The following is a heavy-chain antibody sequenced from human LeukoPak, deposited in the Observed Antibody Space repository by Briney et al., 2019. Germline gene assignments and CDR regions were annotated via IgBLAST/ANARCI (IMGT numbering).Heavy chain of an antibody. V-gene: IGHV3-7*01. CDR1: GFTFSSYW. J-gene: IGHJ4*02. Sequence: GGSLRLSCAASGFTFSSYWMTWVRQAPGKGLEWVANINKDGSEKNYVDSVKGRFTTSRDNAKNSLYLHMNSLRAEDTAVYYCARVVGPYYFDYWGQGTLVTVSS. CDR3: ARVVGPYYFDY. D-gene: IGHD2-15*01. CDR2: INKDGSEK.